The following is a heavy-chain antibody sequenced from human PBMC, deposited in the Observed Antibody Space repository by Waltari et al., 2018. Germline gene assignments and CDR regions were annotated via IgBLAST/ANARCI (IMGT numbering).Heavy chain of an antibody. V-gene: IGHV4-4*07. CDR1: GGPISSYY. CDR2: IYTSGST. J-gene: IGHJ4*02. Sequence: QVQLQESGPGLVKPSETLSLTCPVPGGPISSYYWSWIRQPAGKGLEWIGRIYTSGSTNYNPSLKSRVTMSVDTSKNQFSLKLSSVTAADTAVYYCAREEGTKEYYFDYWGQGTLVTVSS. D-gene: IGHD2-8*01. CDR3: AREEGTKEYYFDY.